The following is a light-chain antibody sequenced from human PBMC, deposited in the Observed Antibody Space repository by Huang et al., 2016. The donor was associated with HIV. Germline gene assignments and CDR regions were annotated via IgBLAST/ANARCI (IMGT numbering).Light chain of an antibody. J-gene: IGKJ4*01. CDR3: MQGTHWPLT. CDR1: QSLVHSDGNTY. CDR2: ELS. V-gene: IGKV2-30*02. Sequence: DVVMTQSPLSLPVTLGQPASISCSSSQSLVHSDGNTYLSWFQQRPGQSPRRLIYELSNRESGVPDRFSGSGSGTDFTLKITSVEAEDVGVYYCMQGTHWPLTFGGGTKVEIK.